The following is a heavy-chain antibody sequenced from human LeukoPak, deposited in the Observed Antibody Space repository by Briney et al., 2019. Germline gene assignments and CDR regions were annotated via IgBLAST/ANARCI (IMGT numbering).Heavy chain of an antibody. CDR1: GYTFTSYG. V-gene: IGHV1-18*01. J-gene: IGHJ3*02. CDR3: AREGHGYCSSTSCYTEGRDAFDI. CDR2: ISAYNGNT. Sequence: EASVKVSCKASGYTFTSYGISWVRQAPGQGLEWMGWISAYNGNTNYAQKLQGRVTMTTDTSTSTAYMELRSLRSDDTAVYYCAREGHGYCSSTSCYTEGRDAFDIWGQGTMVTVSS. D-gene: IGHD2-2*02.